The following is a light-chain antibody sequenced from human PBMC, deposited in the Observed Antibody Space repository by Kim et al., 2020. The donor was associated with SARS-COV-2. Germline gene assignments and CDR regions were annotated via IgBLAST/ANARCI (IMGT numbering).Light chain of an antibody. Sequence: EIELTQSPGTLSLSPGERATLSCRASQSVNSSYLAWYQQKPGDAPRLLIYGASTRATGIPDRFSGSGSGTDFTLTISRLEPEDFAMYYCQKYGSSPITFGQGTRLEIK. V-gene: IGKV3-20*01. CDR2: GAS. CDR3: QKYGSSPIT. CDR1: QSVNSSY. J-gene: IGKJ5*01.